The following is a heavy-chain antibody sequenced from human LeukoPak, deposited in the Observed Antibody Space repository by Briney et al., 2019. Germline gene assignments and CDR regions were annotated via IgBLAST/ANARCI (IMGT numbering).Heavy chain of an antibody. Sequence: SETLSLTCTVSGGSISSGGYYWSWIRQPPGKGLEWLGYIYYSGTTNYNPSLKSRVTISVDTSKNQFSLKLSSVTAADTAVYYCARHQLPDYYYYGMDVWGQGTTVTVSS. D-gene: IGHD3-10*01. V-gene: IGHV4-61*08. J-gene: IGHJ6*02. CDR2: IYYSGTT. CDR1: GGSISSGGYY. CDR3: ARHQLPDYYYYGMDV.